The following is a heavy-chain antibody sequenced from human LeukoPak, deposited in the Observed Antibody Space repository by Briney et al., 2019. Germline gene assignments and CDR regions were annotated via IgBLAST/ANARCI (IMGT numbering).Heavy chain of an antibody. J-gene: IGHJ4*02. Sequence: GGSLRLSCAASGFTFDDYAMHWVRQAPGKGLEWVSGISWNSGSIGYADSVKGRFTISRDNAKNSLYLQMNSLRAEDTALYYCAKENSNFYDSSGYSLDYWGQGTLVTVSS. CDR3: AKENSNFYDSSGYSLDY. CDR1: GFTFDDYA. V-gene: IGHV3-9*01. CDR2: ISWNSGSI. D-gene: IGHD3-22*01.